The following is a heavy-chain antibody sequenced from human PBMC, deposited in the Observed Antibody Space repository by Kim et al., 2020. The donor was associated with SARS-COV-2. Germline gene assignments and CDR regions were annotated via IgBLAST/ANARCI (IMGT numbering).Heavy chain of an antibody. Sequence: GESLKISCKGSGYSFTSYWISWVRQMPGKGLEWMGRIDPSDSYTNYSPSFQGHVTISADKSISTAYLQWSSLKASDTAMYYCARHRGIWFGELYNDYYGMDVWGQGTTVTVSS. CDR3: ARHRGIWFGELYNDYYGMDV. J-gene: IGHJ6*02. V-gene: IGHV5-10-1*01. CDR2: IDPSDSYT. CDR1: GYSFTSYW. D-gene: IGHD3-10*01.